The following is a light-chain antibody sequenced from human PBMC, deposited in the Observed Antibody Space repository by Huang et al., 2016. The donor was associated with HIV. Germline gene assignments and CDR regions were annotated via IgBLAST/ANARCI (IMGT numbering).Light chain of an antibody. CDR1: QGVHNSY. J-gene: IGKJ2*01. Sequence: EIVLTQSPVTLSLSPGEGASLSCRASQGVHNSYLAWYQQKPGQAPRLLIFGASNRATRVPHRFRGSESGTDFTLTISGLDPEDFVVYYCQQYGTLPYTFGQGTKLEI. CDR3: QQYGTLPYT. V-gene: IGKV3-20*01. CDR2: GAS.